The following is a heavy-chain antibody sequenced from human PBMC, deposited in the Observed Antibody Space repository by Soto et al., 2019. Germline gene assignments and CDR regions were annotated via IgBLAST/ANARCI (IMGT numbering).Heavy chain of an antibody. Sequence: PGGSLRLSCAASGFTFSSYGMHWVRQAPGKGLEWVAVISYDGSNKYYADSVKGRFTISRDNSKNTLYLQMNSLRAEDTAVYYCAKVWVDQQLVPPFDYWGQGTLVTVSS. CDR1: GFTFSSYG. V-gene: IGHV3-30*18. CDR3: AKVWVDQQLVPPFDY. D-gene: IGHD6-13*01. CDR2: ISYDGSNK. J-gene: IGHJ4*02.